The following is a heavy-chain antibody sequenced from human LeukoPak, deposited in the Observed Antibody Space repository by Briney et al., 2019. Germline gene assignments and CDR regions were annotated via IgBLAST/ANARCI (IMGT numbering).Heavy chain of an antibody. V-gene: IGHV3-66*01. Sequence: QAGGSLRLSCAASGFTFSSYAMSWVRQAPGKGLEWVSVIYGGDNTYYADSVKGRFTISRDNSKNTLYLQMNSLRAEDTAVYYCAREHSFPFHYYDPWGQGTLVTVSS. CDR1: GFTFSSYA. J-gene: IGHJ5*02. D-gene: IGHD3-10*01. CDR2: IYGGDNT. CDR3: AREHSFPFHYYDP.